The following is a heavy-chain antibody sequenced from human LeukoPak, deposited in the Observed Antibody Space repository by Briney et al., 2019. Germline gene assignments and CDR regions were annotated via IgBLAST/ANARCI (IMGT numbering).Heavy chain of an antibody. J-gene: IGHJ3*02. CDR2: ISSSSSYI. Sequence: GGSLRLSCAASGFTFSSYSMNWVRQAPGKGLEWVSSISSSSSYIYYADSVKGRFTISRDNAKNSLYLQMSSLRAEDTAVYYCARFEPLDAFDIWGQGTMVTVSA. CDR1: GFTFSSYS. D-gene: IGHD1-14*01. V-gene: IGHV3-21*06. CDR3: ARFEPLDAFDI.